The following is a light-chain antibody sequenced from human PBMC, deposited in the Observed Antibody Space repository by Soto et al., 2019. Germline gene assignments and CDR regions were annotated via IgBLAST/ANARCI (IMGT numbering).Light chain of an antibody. CDR2: EVS. V-gene: IGLV2-14*01. CDR3: TSYTSSTALV. Sequence: QSVLTRPASVSVSPGQSITSSCTGTSSDVGGYNYVSWYQQHPGKAPKLMIYEVSNRPSGVSNRFSGSKSGNTASLTISGLQAEDEADYYCTSYTSSTALVFATGTKVTVL. CDR1: SSDVGGYNY. J-gene: IGLJ1*01.